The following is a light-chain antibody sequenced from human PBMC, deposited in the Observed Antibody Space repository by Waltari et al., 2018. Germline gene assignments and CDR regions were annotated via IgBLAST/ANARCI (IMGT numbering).Light chain of an antibody. V-gene: IGLV2-11*01. CDR3: CSYAGTYTHVV. J-gene: IGLJ2*01. CDR2: DVT. CDR1: SNDVGGYNY. Sequence: QSALTQPRSVSGSPGQSVTISCTGTSNDVGGYNYVSWYQHHPGKAPKLMIYDVTKRPPGVPDRFSGSKSGNTASLTISGLQAEDVADYYCCSYAGTYTHVVFGGGTKVTVL.